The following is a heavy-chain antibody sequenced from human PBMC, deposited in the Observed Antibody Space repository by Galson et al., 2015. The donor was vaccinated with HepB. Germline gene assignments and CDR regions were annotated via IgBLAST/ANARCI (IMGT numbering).Heavy chain of an antibody. CDR2: ISWNSGSI. J-gene: IGHJ2*01. Sequence: SLRLSCAASGFTFDDYAMHWVRQAPGKGLEWVSGISWNSGSIGYADSVKGRFTISRDNAKNSLYLQMNSLRAEDTALYYCAKDMDFWSGNRDRSYWYFDLWGRGTLVTVSS. CDR1: GFTFDDYA. CDR3: AKDMDFWSGNRDRSYWYFDL. D-gene: IGHD3-3*01. V-gene: IGHV3-9*01.